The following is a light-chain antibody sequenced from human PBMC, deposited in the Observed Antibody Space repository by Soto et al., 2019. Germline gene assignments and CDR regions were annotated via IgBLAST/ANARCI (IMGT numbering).Light chain of an antibody. CDR3: QQANSVPLT. Sequence: DIQMTQSPSSVSASVGDRVTITCRASQDISSWLAWYQHKPGKAPSLQIYAASSLQSGVPSRFRGSGSGTDFALTIAGLESEDFATYYCQQANSVPLTFGGGTKVEIK. CDR1: QDISSW. J-gene: IGKJ4*01. V-gene: IGKV1D-12*01. CDR2: AAS.